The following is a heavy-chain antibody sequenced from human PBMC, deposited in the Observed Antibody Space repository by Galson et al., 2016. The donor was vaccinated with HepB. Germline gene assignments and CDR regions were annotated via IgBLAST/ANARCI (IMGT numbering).Heavy chain of an antibody. J-gene: IGHJ2*01. D-gene: IGHD3-22*01. CDR3: ARRFDTSGYYNYWYFDL. CDR2: IDPSDSYT. V-gene: IGHV5-10-1*01. CDR1: GYSFTSYW. Sequence: QSGAEVKKPGESLRISCKGSGYSFTSYWISWVRQMPGKGLEWMGRIDPSDSYTNYSPSFQGHVTISADKSISTAYLQWSSLKASDTAMYYCARRFDTSGYYNYWYFDLWGRGTLVTVSS.